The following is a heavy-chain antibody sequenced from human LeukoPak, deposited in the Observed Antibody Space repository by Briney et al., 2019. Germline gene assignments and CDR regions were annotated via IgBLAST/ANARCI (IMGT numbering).Heavy chain of an antibody. J-gene: IGHJ4*02. V-gene: IGHV1-8*01. D-gene: IGHD3-10*01. CDR2: MNPNSGNT. CDR1: GYTFTSYD. CDR3: ARGRMIFYGSGSPFDY. Sequence: ASVKVSCKASGYTFTSYDINWVRQATGQGLEWMGWMNPNSGNTGYAQKFQGRVTMTRNTSISTAYMELNSLRSEDTAVYYCARGRMIFYGSGSPFDYWGQGTLVTVSS.